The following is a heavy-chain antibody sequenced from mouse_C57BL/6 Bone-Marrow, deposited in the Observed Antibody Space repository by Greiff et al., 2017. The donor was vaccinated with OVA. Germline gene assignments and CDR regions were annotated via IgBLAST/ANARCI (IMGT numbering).Heavy chain of an antibody. V-gene: IGHV1-64*01. CDR2: IHPNSGST. CDR1: GYTFTSYW. J-gene: IGHJ2*01. D-gene: IGHD1-1*01. Sequence: QVQLKQPGAELVKPGASVKLSCKAPGYTFTSYWMHWVKQRPGQGLEWIGMIHPNSGSTNYNEKFKSKATLTVDKSSSTAYMQLSSLTSEDSAVYYCARITTVGPPDYWGQGTTLTVSS. CDR3: ARITTVGPPDY.